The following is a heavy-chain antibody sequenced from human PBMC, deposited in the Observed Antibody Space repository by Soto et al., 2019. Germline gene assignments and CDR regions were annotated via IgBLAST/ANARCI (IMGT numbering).Heavy chain of an antibody. D-gene: IGHD3-16*02. J-gene: IGHJ3*02. CDR3: AGGDYVWGSYRRSNDAFDI. CDR1: GGSISSYY. CDR2: IYYSGST. V-gene: IGHV4-59*01. Sequence: QVQLQESGPGLVKPSETLSLTCTVSGGSISSYYWSWIRQPPGKGLEWIGYIYYSGSTNYNPSLKRRVTISVDTSKNQFSLKLSSVTAADTAVYYCAGGDYVWGSYRRSNDAFDIWGQGTMVTVSS.